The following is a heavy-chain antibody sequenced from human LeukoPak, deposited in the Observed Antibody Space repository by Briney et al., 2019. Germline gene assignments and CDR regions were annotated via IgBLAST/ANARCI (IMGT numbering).Heavy chain of an antibody. CDR3: ARHRVAATILDLSF. CDR1: GGSFSGYY. CDR2: ISYSGRT. J-gene: IGHJ4*02. Sequence: SETLSLTCAVYGGSFSGYYWSWIRQPPGKGLEWIGTISYSGRTYYNPSLKSRITVSVDTSKNQLSLNLSSVTAADTAVYYCARHRVAATILDLSFWGQGTLVTVSS. V-gene: IGHV4-34*01. D-gene: IGHD2-15*01.